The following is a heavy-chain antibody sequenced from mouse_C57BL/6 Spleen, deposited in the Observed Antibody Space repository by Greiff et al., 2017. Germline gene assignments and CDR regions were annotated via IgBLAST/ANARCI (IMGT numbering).Heavy chain of an antibody. Sequence: EVKLVESEGGLVQPGSSMKLSCTASGFTFSDYYMAWVRQVPEKGLEWVANINYDGSSTYYLDSLKSRFIISRDNAKNILYLQMSSLKSEDTATYYCARVYDGCHFDYWGQGTTLTVSS. CDR2: INYDGSST. CDR1: GFTFSDYY. J-gene: IGHJ2*01. CDR3: ARVYDGCHFDY. V-gene: IGHV5-16*01. D-gene: IGHD2-3*01.